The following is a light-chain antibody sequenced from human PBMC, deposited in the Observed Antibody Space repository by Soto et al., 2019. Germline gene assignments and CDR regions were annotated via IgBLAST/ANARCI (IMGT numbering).Light chain of an antibody. Sequence: DIQMTQSPSTLSASVGDRVTITCRASQSIDTWLAWYQQKPGKAPKLLIYRASSLESGVPSRFSGSGSGTECTLTISTLHPDDFSTYYCQRYDTYSGTFGPGTKVDIK. CDR1: QSIDTW. V-gene: IGKV1-5*03. CDR3: QRYDTYSGT. CDR2: RAS. J-gene: IGKJ3*01.